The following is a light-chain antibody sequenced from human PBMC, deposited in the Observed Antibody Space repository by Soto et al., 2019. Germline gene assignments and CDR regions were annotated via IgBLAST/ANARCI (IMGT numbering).Light chain of an antibody. CDR3: CSYTSSSTDV. CDR2: DDN. Sequence: QSALTQPASVSGSPGQSITISCTGTSSDVGGYNFVSWYQQHPGKVPKLMIFDDNSRPSGVSDRFSGSKSGNTASLTISGLQAEDEGDYYCCSYTSSSTDVFGSGTKLTVL. J-gene: IGLJ1*01. CDR1: SSDVGGYNF. V-gene: IGLV2-14*03.